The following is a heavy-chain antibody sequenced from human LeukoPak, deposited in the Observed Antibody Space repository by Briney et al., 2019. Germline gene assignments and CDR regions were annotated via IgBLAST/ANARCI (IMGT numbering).Heavy chain of an antibody. CDR3: ARGGRGSAAVVAPRSFDI. V-gene: IGHV3-53*01. CDR2: TYTGGNS. CDR1: GFTFSSYW. D-gene: IGHD3-22*01. Sequence: GGSLRLSCAASGFTFSSYWMTWVRQAPGKGLEWVSVTYTGGNSYYADSVKGRFIISRDISKNTLYLQMNSLRAEDSALYYCARGGRGSAAVVAPRSFDIWGQGTMVTVSS. J-gene: IGHJ3*02.